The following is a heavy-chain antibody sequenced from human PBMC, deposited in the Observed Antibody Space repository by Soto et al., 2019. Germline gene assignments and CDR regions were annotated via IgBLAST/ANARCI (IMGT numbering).Heavy chain of an antibody. V-gene: IGHV3-23*01. J-gene: IGHJ4*02. CDR3: ATDGFWCIVVVPAAIPRVYDLWSGFHR. D-gene: IGHD2-2*02. CDR2: ISGSGGST. Sequence: EVQLLESGGGLVQPGGSLRLSCAASGFTFSSYAMNWVRQAPGKGLEWVSAISGSGGSTYYADSVKGRFTISRDNSKNTLNLQKNSLRAEDTAVYYCATDGFWCIVVVPAAIPRVYDLWSGFHRWGQGTLVTVSS. CDR1: GFTFSSYA.